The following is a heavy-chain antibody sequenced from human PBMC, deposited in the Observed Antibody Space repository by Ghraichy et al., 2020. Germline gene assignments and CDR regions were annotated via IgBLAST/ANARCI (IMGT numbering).Heavy chain of an antibody. D-gene: IGHD6-19*01. CDR3: TRDPPGSGWSFDC. J-gene: IGHJ4*02. CDR2: IWSDGSHK. CDR1: GFDFTTHA. Sequence: GGSLRLSCAASGFDFTTHAMHWVRQAPGKGLEWVAIIWSDGSHKHSPDSVKGRFTIYRDNSKRTVYLEINSLRAEDTAMYYCTRDPPGSGWSFDCWGQGSLVTVSS. V-gene: IGHV3-33*01.